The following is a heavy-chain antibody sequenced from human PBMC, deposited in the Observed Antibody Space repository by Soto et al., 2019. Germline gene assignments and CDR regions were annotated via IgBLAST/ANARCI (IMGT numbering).Heavy chain of an antibody. CDR3: ARGAYGSGSYYPSAFDI. D-gene: IGHD3-10*01. V-gene: IGHV5-10-1*01. CDR2: IDPSDSYT. CDR1: GYSFTSYW. Sequence: GESLKISCKGSGYSFTSYWIGWVRQMPGKGLEWMGRIDPSDSYTNYSPSFQGHVTISADKSISTAYLQWSSLKASDTAMYYCARGAYGSGSYYPSAFDIWGQGTMVTVSS. J-gene: IGHJ3*02.